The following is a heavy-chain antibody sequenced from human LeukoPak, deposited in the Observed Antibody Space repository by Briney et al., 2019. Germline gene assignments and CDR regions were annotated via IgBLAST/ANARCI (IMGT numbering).Heavy chain of an antibody. V-gene: IGHV3-21*01. D-gene: IGHD6-19*01. CDR3: ATLAGYSSGWYGRPGAFDI. J-gene: IGHJ3*02. CDR1: GFTFSSYS. Sequence: GSLRLSCAASGFTFSSYSMNWVRQAPGKGLEWVSSISSSSSYIYYADSVKGRFTISRDNAKNSLYLQMNSLRAEDTAVYYCATLAGYSSGWYGRPGAFDIWGQGTMVTVSS. CDR2: ISSSSSYI.